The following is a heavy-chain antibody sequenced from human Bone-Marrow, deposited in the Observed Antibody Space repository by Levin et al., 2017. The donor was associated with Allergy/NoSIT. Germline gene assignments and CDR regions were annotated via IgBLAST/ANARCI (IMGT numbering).Heavy chain of an antibody. Sequence: TSETLSLTCAVSGGSVSRGGFSWNWIRQPPGKGLEWIGYIYDNGNTYKKPSLQSRVTISLDRSNNLFSLRLTSVTAADTAVYFCARGLDGGSALAGAFDYWGQGALVTVSS. CDR3: ARGLDGGSALAGAFDY. CDR2: IYDNGNT. D-gene: IGHD2-15*01. J-gene: IGHJ4*02. CDR1: GGSVSRGGFS. V-gene: IGHV4-30-2*01.